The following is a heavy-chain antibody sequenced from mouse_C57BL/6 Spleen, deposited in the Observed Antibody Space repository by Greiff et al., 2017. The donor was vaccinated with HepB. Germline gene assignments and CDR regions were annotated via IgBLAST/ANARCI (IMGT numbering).Heavy chain of an antibody. V-gene: IGHV1-9*01. D-gene: IGHD2-1*01. CDR2: ILPGRGST. Sequence: VQLQQSGAELMKPGASVKLSCKATGYTFTGYWIEWVKQRPGHGLEWIGAILPGRGSTNYNEKFKGKATFTADTSSNTAYMQLSSLTTEDSAIYYCARSPYGNYFDYWGQGTTLTVSS. J-gene: IGHJ2*01. CDR1: GYTFTGYW. CDR3: ARSPYGNYFDY.